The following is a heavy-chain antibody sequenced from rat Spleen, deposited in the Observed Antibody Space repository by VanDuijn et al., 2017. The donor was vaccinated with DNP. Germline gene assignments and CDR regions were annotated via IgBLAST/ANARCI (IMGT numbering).Heavy chain of an antibody. D-gene: IGHD5-1*01. CDR1: GYSITSNY. J-gene: IGHJ1*01. CDR3: ARGSGTYYWYFDF. Sequence: EVQLQESGPGLVKPSQSLSLTCSVTGYSITSNYWGWIRKFPGNKMEWIGHISYSGSTGYNPSLKSRISITRDTSKNQYFLQLYSVTTEDTATYFCARGSGTYYWYFDFWGPGTMVTVSS. CDR2: ISYSGST. V-gene: IGHV3-1*01.